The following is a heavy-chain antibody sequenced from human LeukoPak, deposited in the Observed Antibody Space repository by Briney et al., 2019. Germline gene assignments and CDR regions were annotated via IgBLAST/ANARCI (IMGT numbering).Heavy chain of an antibody. V-gene: IGHV3-23*01. CDR2: ISGSGGGT. CDR1: GFTFRSYA. CDR3: ARDGSGSFTTDSFDT. D-gene: IGHD1-26*01. Sequence: GGSLRLSCAASGFTFRSYAMSWVRQAPGKGLEWVSAISGSGGGTYYADSVKGRFSVSRDNSKNTLFLQMNSLRVEDTAVYYCARDGSGSFTTDSFDTWGQGTLVTVSS. J-gene: IGHJ5*02.